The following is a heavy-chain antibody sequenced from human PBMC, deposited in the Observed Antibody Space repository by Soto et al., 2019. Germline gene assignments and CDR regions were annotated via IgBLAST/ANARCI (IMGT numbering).Heavy chain of an antibody. CDR2: ISGSGSKK. CDR3: AKNQGVELVPLATVDWFDP. V-gene: IGHV3-23*01. Sequence: GGSLRLSCAASGFIFENFGMSWVRQAPGKGLEWISSISGSGSKKYYADSVKGRFTISRDNSKSTVYLELNNLSAEDTAVYHCAKNQGVELVPLATVDWFDPWGQVSVVTVSS. CDR1: GFIFENFG. D-gene: IGHD1-26*01. J-gene: IGHJ5*02.